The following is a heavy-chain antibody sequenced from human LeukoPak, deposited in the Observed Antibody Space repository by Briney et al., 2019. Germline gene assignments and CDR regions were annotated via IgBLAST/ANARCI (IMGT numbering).Heavy chain of an antibody. J-gene: IGHJ4*02. D-gene: IGHD3-22*01. CDR3: AGDPSRIVVAGGRLDY. Sequence: GGSLILSCVASGFSFSSFSMHWVRQAPGKGLEWVAFLSYDGSDKYYADSVMGRFTISRDNSKNTVYLEVNRPTHEDTAVYYCAGDPSRIVVAGGRLDYWGQGTPVIVSS. CDR1: GFSFSSFS. V-gene: IGHV3-30*04. CDR2: LSYDGSDK.